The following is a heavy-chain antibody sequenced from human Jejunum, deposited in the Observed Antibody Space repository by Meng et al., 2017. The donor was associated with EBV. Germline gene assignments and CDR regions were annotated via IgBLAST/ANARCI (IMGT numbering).Heavy chain of an antibody. J-gene: IGHJ4*02. D-gene: IGHD2-2*01. CDR2: IHHSGST. CDR1: GGSISTDNW. CDR3: ARDRGVVDY. Sequence: VQLQESGPGLVTPSGTLSLTCAVSGGSISTDNWWSWVRQPPGKGLEYIGEIHHSGSTKYNPSLKSRVTISVDKSNNHFSLKLSSVTAADTAVYYCARDRGVVDYWGQGTLVTVSS. V-gene: IGHV4-4*02.